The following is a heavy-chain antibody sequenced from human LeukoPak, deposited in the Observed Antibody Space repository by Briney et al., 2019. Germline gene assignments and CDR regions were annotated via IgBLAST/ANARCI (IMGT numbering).Heavy chain of an antibody. J-gene: IGHJ6*03. CDR1: GFTFSSYS. D-gene: IGHD2-2*03. V-gene: IGHV3-21*04. Sequence: GGSLRLSCAASGFTFSSYSMNWVRQAPGKGLEWVSCISTSSSYIYYADSVKGRFTISRDNSKNTLHLQMNSLRAEDTAVYYCATHGSAHYYMDVWGKGTTVTISS. CDR2: ISTSSSYI. CDR3: ATHGSAHYYMDV.